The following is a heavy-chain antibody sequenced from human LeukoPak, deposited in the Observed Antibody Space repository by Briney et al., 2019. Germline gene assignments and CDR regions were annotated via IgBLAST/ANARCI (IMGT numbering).Heavy chain of an antibody. Sequence: SETLSLTCTVSGGSFSSGPYYWGWIRQPPGKGLEWIGNIYYGENTYYNPSLKSRVTISIDTSKNQFYLKLSSLTAADTAVYYCARRDDSSGYHKIFDYWGPGTLVTVSS. CDR3: ARRDDSSGYHKIFDY. V-gene: IGHV4-39*01. CDR1: GGSFSSGPYY. D-gene: IGHD3-22*01. J-gene: IGHJ4*02. CDR2: IYYGENT.